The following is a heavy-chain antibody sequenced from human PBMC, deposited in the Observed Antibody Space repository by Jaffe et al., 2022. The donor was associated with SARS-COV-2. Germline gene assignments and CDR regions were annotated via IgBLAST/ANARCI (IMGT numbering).Heavy chain of an antibody. CDR1: GFTFDDYA. D-gene: IGHD1-26*01. J-gene: IGHJ6*02. CDR3: AKVGGRAYPSGDLYYGMDV. V-gene: IGHV3-9*01. Sequence: EVQLVESGGGLVQPGRSLRLSCAASGFTFDDYAMHWVRQAPGKGLEWVSGISWNSGSIGYADSVKGRFTISRDNAKNSLYLQMNSLRAEDTALYYCAKVGGRAYPSGDLYYGMDVWGQGTTVTVSS. CDR2: ISWNSGSI.